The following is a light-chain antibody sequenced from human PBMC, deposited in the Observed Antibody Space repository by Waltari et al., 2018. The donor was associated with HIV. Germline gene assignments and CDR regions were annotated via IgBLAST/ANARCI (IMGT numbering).Light chain of an antibody. CDR2: EDS. V-gene: IGLV3-10*01. Sequence: SYELTHPPSVSVSPGQTARITCSGDALPTKYAYWYQQKSGQAPVLVVYEDSKRPSGIPERFSGSTSGTVATLTISGAQVEDEADFYCYSTDSSDKHGVFGGGTKLTVL. CDR3: YSTDSSDKHGV. CDR1: ALPTKY. J-gene: IGLJ2*01.